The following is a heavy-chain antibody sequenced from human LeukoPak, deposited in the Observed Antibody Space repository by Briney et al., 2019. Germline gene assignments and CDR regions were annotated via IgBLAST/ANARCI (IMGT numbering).Heavy chain of an antibody. CDR3: ARHQPTWQLYFDY. J-gene: IGHJ4*02. V-gene: IGHV4-4*09. CDR1: GDSISDSY. D-gene: IGHD6-13*01. Sequence: SETLSLTCSVSGDSISDSYWSWIRQPPGKGLEWIGYLYSSGGTHYNPSIKSRVTISLDTSKNQFSLRLSSVSAADTAMYYCARHQPTWQLYFDYWGQGTLVTVSS. CDR2: LYSSGGT.